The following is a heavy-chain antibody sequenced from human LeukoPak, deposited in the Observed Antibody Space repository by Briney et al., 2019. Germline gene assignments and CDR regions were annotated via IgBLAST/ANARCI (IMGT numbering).Heavy chain of an antibody. CDR3: ARQPIFNWNLPGPNNWFDP. J-gene: IGHJ5*02. Sequence: SETLSLTCTVSGGSISSGSHHWGWFRQSPGKGLEWIGSLYYSRTTYYNPSLKSRVTISVDTSKNQFSLKLSSVTAADTAVYYCARQPIFNWNLPGPNNWFDPWGQGTLVTVSS. CDR2: LYYSRTT. D-gene: IGHD1-20*01. CDR1: GGSISSGSHH. V-gene: IGHV4-39*01.